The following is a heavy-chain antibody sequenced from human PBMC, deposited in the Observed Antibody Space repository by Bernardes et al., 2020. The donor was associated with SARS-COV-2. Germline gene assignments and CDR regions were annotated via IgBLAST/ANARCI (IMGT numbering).Heavy chain of an antibody. D-gene: IGHD6-19*01. CDR2: IYRGGNT. Sequence: GGSLRLSCAASGFTVSDSYMTWVRQAPGTGLEWVSVIYRGGNTYYADSVRGRFTISRDSSKNTLYLQMNSLRGEDTAVYYCARRRAGGWDLDYWGQGTLVTVSS. CDR1: GFTVSDSY. J-gene: IGHJ4*02. V-gene: IGHV3-66*02. CDR3: ARRRAGGWDLDY.